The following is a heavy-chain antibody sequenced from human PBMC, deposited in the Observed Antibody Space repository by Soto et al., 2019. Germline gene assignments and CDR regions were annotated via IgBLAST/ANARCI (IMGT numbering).Heavy chain of an antibody. CDR2: IYYSGST. V-gene: IGHV4-39*07. CDR3: ARDGSRNDFWDGPWYFDY. J-gene: IGHJ4*02. CDR1: GGSSSSSSYY. Sequence: PSETLSLTCTVSGGSSSSSSYYWGWIRQPPGKGLEWIGSIYYSGSTHCDPSLKSRVTISVDTAKNQFSLKLNSVSAADTAVYYCARDGSRNDFWDGPWYFDYWGQGTLVTVSS. D-gene: IGHD3-3*01.